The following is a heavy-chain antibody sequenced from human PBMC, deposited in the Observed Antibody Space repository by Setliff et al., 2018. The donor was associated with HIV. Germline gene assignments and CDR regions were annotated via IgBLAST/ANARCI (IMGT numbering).Heavy chain of an antibody. V-gene: IGHV4-31*03. CDR2: IYYSGNT. J-gene: IGHJ5*02. CDR1: GVSINSVLYS. CDR3: ARRGRDGVFIMFATGFDP. D-gene: IGHD2-8*01. Sequence: PSETLSLTCTVSGVSINSVLYSWTWIRQLPGKGLEWIGYIYYSGNTYYNPSLKSRLTISLETSKNQFSLKLSSVTAADTVVYYCARRGRDGVFIMFATGFDPWGQGALVTVSS.